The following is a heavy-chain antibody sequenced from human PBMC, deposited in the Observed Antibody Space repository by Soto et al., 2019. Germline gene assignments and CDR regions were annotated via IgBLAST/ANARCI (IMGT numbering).Heavy chain of an antibody. CDR2: ISYDGSNK. V-gene: IGHV3-30-3*01. Sequence: QVQLVESGGGVVQPGRSLRLSCAASGFTFSSYAMHWVRQAPGKGLEWVAVISYDGSNKYYADSVKGRFTISRDNSKNTLYLQMNSLRAEDTAVYYCASMGTHYWGRGTLVTVSS. J-gene: IGHJ4*02. CDR3: ASMGTHY. CDR1: GFTFSSYA. D-gene: IGHD7-27*01.